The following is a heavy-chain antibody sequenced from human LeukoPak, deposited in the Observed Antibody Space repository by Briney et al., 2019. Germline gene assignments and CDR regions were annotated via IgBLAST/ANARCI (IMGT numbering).Heavy chain of an antibody. CDR1: VYTLTELS. CDR3: ASVLRFLEWSFLQH. J-gene: IGHJ1*01. CDR2: FDPEDGET. Sequence: ASVKVSCAISVYTLTELSMHWVRQAPGKGMEWMGGFDPEDGETIYAQKFQGRVTMTEDTSTDTAYMELSSLRSEDTAVYYCASVLRFLEWSFLQHWGQGTLVTVSS. D-gene: IGHD3-3*01. V-gene: IGHV1-24*01.